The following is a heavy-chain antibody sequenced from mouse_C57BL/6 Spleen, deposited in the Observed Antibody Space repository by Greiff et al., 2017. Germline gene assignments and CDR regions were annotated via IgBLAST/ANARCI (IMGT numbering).Heavy chain of an antibody. J-gene: IGHJ1*03. CDR1: GYTFTSYW. Sequence: QVQLQQSGAELVKPGASVKLSCKASGYTFTSYWMHWVKQRPGQGLEWIGMIHPNSGSTNYNEKFKSKATLTVDKSSSTAYMQLSSLTSEDSAVYYCARTGNYEGVGYFDVWGTGTTVTVSS. D-gene: IGHD2-1*01. CDR2: IHPNSGST. CDR3: ARTGNYEGVGYFDV. V-gene: IGHV1-64*01.